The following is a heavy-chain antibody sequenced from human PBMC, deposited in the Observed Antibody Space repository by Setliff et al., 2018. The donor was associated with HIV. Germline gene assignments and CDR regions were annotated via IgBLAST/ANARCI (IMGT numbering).Heavy chain of an antibody. Sequence: SETLSLTCTVSGGSISSYCWNWIRQSPGRGLEWIGFIFSSGSTKYNPSLQSRVTMSVDTSKNQFSLKLTSVTAADTAVYYCARRIDNSGSFPDKNWFDTWGQGTLVTVSS. CDR3: ARRIDNSGSFPDKNWFDT. D-gene: IGHD3-10*01. CDR2: IFSSGST. CDR1: GGSISSYC. V-gene: IGHV4-4*09. J-gene: IGHJ5*02.